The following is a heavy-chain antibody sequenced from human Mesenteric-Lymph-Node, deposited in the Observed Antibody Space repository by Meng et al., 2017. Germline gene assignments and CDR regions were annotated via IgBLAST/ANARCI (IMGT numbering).Heavy chain of an antibody. CDR3: TGNSHIYGFDY. J-gene: IGHJ4*02. CDR2: IWSDGNTK. V-gene: IGHV3-33*01. D-gene: IGHD5-18*01. Sequence: QVHLVESGGGVVQPGRSRRLSGAASGFTFSSLGMHWVRQAPGKGLEWVAVIWSDGNTKYYADSVKDRFTISRDNSKSTLYLQMNSLRAEDTAVYYCTGNSHIYGFDYWGPGTLVTVSS. CDR1: GFTFSSLG.